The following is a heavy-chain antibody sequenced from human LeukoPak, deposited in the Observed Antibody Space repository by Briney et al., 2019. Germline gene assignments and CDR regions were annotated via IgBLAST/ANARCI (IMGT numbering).Heavy chain of an antibody. CDR2: INPNSGGT. Sequence: ASVKVSCKASGYTFTGYYMHWVRQAPGQGLEWMGWINPNSGGTNYAQKFQGRVTMTRDTSISTAYMELSRLRSDGTAVYYCARGRGIAVAATKGMDVWGQGTTVTVSS. CDR3: ARGRGIAVAATKGMDV. CDR1: GYTFTGYY. D-gene: IGHD6-19*01. J-gene: IGHJ6*02. V-gene: IGHV1-2*02.